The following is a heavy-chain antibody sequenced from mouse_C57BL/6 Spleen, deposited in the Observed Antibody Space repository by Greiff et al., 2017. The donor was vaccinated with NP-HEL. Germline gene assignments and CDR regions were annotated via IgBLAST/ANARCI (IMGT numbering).Heavy chain of an antibody. CDR3: ARKKGTTVVDWYFDV. D-gene: IGHD1-1*01. Sequence: QVQLKESGPGLVQPSQSLSITCTVSGFSLTRYGVHWVRQSPGKDLVWLGVLWSGGSTDYNGAFISRLSISNDNSKSQVFFKMNSLQADDTAIYYCARKKGTTVVDWYFDVWGTGTTVTVSS. V-gene: IGHV2-2*01. CDR2: LWSGGST. J-gene: IGHJ1*03. CDR1: GFSLTRYG.